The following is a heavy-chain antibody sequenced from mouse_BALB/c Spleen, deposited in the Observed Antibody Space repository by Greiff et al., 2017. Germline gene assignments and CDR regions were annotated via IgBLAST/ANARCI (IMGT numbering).Heavy chain of an antibody. CDR1: GFTFSSYG. CDR2: ISSGGSYT. Sequence: EVKLVESGGDLVKPGGSLKLSCAASGFTFSSYGMSWVRQTPDKRLEWVATISSGGSYTYYPDSVKGRFTISRDNAKNTLYLQMSSLKSEDTAMYYCASPGNGGFAYWGQGTLVTVSA. J-gene: IGHJ3*01. CDR3: ASPGNGGFAY. D-gene: IGHD2-1*01. V-gene: IGHV5-6*01.